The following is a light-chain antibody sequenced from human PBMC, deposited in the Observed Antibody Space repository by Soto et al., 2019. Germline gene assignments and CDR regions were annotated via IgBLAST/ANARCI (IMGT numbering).Light chain of an antibody. V-gene: IGKV1-39*01. CDR2: AAS. CDR1: QSISSY. Sequence: DIEMTLDLGGRSISVVDRVTITCRASQSISSYLNWYHHKPGKAPKLLIYAASSLQSGVPSRFSGSGSGTDFTLTIRRLQPEDFATYFSPQTYSPPRGFGPRALPEI. CDR3: PQTYSPPRG. J-gene: IGKJ5*01.